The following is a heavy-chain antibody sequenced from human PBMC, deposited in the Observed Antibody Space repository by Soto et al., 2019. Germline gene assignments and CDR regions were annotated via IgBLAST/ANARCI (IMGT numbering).Heavy chain of an antibody. CDR1: GFTCSSYD. V-gene: IGHV3-23*01. CDR3: AKATATGGGAFDI. CDR2: ILVRGST. D-gene: IGHD2-8*02. J-gene: IGHJ3*02. Sequence: HRGGSLRLSCAASGFTCSSYDMSWVRQAPGKGLEWVSTILVRGSTHYPDSVKGRFTISRDNSKNMVLLQMDSLTAGDTAVYYCAKATATGGGAFDICGQGTMVTVSS.